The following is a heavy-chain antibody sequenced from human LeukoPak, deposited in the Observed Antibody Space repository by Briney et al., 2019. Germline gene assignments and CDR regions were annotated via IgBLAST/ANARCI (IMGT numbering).Heavy chain of an antibody. D-gene: IGHD4-17*01. J-gene: IGHJ4*02. V-gene: IGHV3-53*01. CDR3: ARATHDFGDYNDY. CDR2: IYSGGKT. Sequence: PGGSLRLSCAASGFTISSNYMSWVRRAPGKGLEWVSIIYSGGKTFYADSVKGRFTISRDNSKNTLYLQMNSLRAEDTAVYYCARATHDFGDYNDYWGQGTLVTVSS. CDR1: GFTISSNY.